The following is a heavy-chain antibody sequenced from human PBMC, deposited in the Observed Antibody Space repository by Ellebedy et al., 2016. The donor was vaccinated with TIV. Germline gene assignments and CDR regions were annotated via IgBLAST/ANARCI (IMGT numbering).Heavy chain of an antibody. CDR3: ASGHRGISFGI. Sequence: PGGSLRLSCAASGFTFSSYWMSWVRQVRQAPGKGLEWVANIKHDGSDKSYVDSVKGRFTISRDNAKNSLYLQMNSLRAEDTAVYYCASGHRGISFGIWGQGTMVTVSS. V-gene: IGHV3-7*03. CDR1: GFTFSSYW. J-gene: IGHJ3*02. CDR2: IKHDGSDK. D-gene: IGHD3-16*01.